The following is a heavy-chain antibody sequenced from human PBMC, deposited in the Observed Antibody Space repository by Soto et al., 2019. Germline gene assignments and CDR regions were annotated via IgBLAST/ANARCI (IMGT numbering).Heavy chain of an antibody. CDR1: GGTFSSYA. CDR3: ARVDIDEYSSSSSYYYSGMDV. Sequence: SVKVSCKASGGTFSSYAISWVRQAPGQGLEWMGGIIPIFGTANYAQKFQGRVTITADESTSTAYMELSSLRSEDTAVYYCARVDIDEYSSSSSYYYSGMDVWGQGTTVTVSS. V-gene: IGHV1-69*13. CDR2: IIPIFGTA. D-gene: IGHD6-6*01. J-gene: IGHJ6*02.